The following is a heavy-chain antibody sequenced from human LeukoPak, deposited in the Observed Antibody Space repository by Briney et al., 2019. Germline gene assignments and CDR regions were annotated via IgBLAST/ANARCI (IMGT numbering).Heavy chain of an antibody. CDR1: GFTFSSYS. CDR2: ISGSGGST. CDR3: AKDPGSYPEYFQH. J-gene: IGHJ1*01. Sequence: PGGSLRLSCAASGFTFSSYSMNWVRQAPGKGLEWVSAISGSGGSTYYADSVKGRFTISRDNSKNTLYLQMNSLRAEDTAVYYCAKDPGSYPEYFQHWGQGTLVTVSS. D-gene: IGHD1-26*01. V-gene: IGHV3-23*01.